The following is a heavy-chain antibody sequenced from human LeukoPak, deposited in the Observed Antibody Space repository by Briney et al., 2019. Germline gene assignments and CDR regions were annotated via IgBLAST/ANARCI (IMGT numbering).Heavy chain of an antibody. CDR2: ISSSSSYI. Sequence: GGSLGSSGQPPGSTFISFSMTWSAQAPGKGRKWVSSISSSSSYIYYADSVKGRFTISRDNAKNSLYLQMNSLRAEDTAVYYCARVSRSSSVYWGQGTLVTVSS. CDR1: GSTFISFS. D-gene: IGHD6-13*01. CDR3: ARVSRSSSVY. V-gene: IGHV3-21*01. J-gene: IGHJ4*02.